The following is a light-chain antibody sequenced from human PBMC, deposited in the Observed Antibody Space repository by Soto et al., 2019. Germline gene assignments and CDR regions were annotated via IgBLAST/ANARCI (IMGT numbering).Light chain of an antibody. V-gene: IGKV1-5*03. CDR2: KAS. J-gene: IGKJ4*01. CDR3: QQYNSFPLT. CDR1: QSISTW. Sequence: DIQMTQSPSTLSASVGDRVTITCRASQSISTWLAWYQQKPGKAPKLLIYKASSLESGVPSRFSGSGSGTELTLTIRSLQPDDFATYYCQQYNSFPLTFGGGTKMDI.